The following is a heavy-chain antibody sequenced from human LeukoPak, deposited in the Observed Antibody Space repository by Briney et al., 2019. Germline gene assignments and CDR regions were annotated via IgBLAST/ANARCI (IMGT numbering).Heavy chain of an antibody. Sequence: PGGSLRLACAASGFTFDNAWMNWVRQAPGKGLEWFGRIKSKTDGGTTDYAAPVKGRFTISRDDSKNTLYLQMNSLKTEDTAVYYCTIGLFGVVNDAFDIWGQGTMVTVSS. V-gene: IGHV3-15*01. CDR3: TIGLFGVVNDAFDI. J-gene: IGHJ3*02. CDR2: IKSKTDGGTT. D-gene: IGHD3-3*01. CDR1: GFTFDNAW.